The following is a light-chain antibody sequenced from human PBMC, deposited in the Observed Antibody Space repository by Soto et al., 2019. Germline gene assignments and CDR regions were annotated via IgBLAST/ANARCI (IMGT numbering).Light chain of an antibody. V-gene: IGKV3-15*01. CDR2: GAS. CDR1: QSVSSN. Sequence: EIVMTQSPATLSVSPGERATLSCMASQSVSSNLAWYQQKPGQAPRLLISGASTRATGIPARFSGSGSGTEFTLTLSSLQSEDFAVYYCQQYNNWPPWTFGQGTKVESK. J-gene: IGKJ1*01. CDR3: QQYNNWPPWT.